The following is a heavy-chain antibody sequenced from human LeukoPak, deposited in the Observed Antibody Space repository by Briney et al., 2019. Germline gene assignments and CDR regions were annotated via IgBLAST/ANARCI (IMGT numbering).Heavy chain of an antibody. CDR1: GFTFSSYS. J-gene: IGHJ5*02. CDR3: ARGGYSYGFYPRKNWFDP. D-gene: IGHD5-18*01. V-gene: IGHV3-48*02. Sequence: GGSLRLSCAASGFTFSSYSMNWVRQAPGKGLEWVSYISSSSSTIYYADSVKGRFTISRDNAKNSLYLQMNSLRDEDTAVYYCARGGYSYGFYPRKNWFDPWGQGTLVTVSS. CDR2: ISSSSSTI.